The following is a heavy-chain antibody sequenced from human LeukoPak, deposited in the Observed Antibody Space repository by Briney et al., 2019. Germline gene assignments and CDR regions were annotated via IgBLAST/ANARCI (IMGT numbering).Heavy chain of an antibody. CDR2: IYYSGST. CDR3: ARSVEGYCSGGSCYSYYYYMDV. Sequence: KPSETLSLTCTVSGGSISSSSYYWGWIRQPPGKGLEWIGSIYYSGSTNYNPSLKSRVTISVDTSKNQFSLKLSSVTAADTAVYYCARSVEGYCSGGSCYSYYYYMDVWGKGTTVTVSS. V-gene: IGHV4-39*07. D-gene: IGHD2-15*01. J-gene: IGHJ6*03. CDR1: GGSISSSSYY.